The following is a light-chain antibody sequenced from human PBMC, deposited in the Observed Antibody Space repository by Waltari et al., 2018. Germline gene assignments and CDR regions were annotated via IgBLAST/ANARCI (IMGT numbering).Light chain of an antibody. Sequence: QSALTQPASVSGSPGQSITISCTGTRSDVGSYNLVSWYQQHPGKAPKLMIYEGSNRPSGISHRFSGSKSGNTASLTISGLQAEDEADYYCCSYAVGAIYVFGTGTKVTVL. CDR2: EGS. V-gene: IGLV2-23*01. CDR3: CSYAVGAIYV. CDR1: RSDVGSYNL. J-gene: IGLJ1*01.